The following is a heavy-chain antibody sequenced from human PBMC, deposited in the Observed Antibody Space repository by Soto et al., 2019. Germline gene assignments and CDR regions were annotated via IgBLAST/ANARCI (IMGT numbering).Heavy chain of an antibody. CDR1: GFTFSSYA. D-gene: IGHD6-6*01. CDR2: ISGSGGST. J-gene: IGHJ6*02. Sequence: GGSLRLSCAASGFTFSSYAMSWVRQAPGKGLEWVSAISGSGGSTYYADSVKGRFTISRDNSKNTLYLQMSSLRAEDTAVYYCAKSYSSSSIYYYYGMDVWGQGTTVTVSS. V-gene: IGHV3-23*01. CDR3: AKSYSSSSIYYYYGMDV.